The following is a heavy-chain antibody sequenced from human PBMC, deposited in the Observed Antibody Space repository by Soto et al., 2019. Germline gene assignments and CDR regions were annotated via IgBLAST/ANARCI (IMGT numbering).Heavy chain of an antibody. V-gene: IGHV1-3*01. D-gene: IGHD6-19*01. Sequence: ASVKVSCKASGYTFTSYAMHWVRQAPGQRLEWMGWINGGNRNTKYSQRFQGRVTITTDTSASTAYMELSSLRSEVTAVYYCARIGYSSGWYSFDYWGQGTLVTVS. CDR3: ARIGYSSGWYSFDY. CDR1: GYTFTSYA. J-gene: IGHJ4*02. CDR2: INGGNRNT.